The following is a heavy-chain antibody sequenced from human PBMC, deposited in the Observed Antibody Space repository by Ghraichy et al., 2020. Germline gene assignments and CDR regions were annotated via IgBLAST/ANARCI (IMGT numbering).Heavy chain of an antibody. D-gene: IGHD3-22*01. Sequence: GESLNIACAASGFTFSGSAMHWVRQASGKGLEWVGRIRSKANSYATAYAASVKGRFTISRDDSKNTAYLQMNSLKTEDTAVYYCTHTGSSGTRKVDYWGQGTLVTVSS. J-gene: IGHJ4*02. CDR1: GFTFSGSA. CDR3: THTGSSGTRKVDY. CDR2: IRSKANSYAT. V-gene: IGHV3-73*01.